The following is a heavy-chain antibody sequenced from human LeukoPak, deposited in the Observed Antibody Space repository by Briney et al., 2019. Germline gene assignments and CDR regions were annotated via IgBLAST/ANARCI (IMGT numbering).Heavy chain of an antibody. D-gene: IGHD6-19*01. J-gene: IGHJ4*02. CDR1: GFTFSTYT. CDR3: ARAYSSGWSLCFDY. Sequence: PGGSLRLSCAASGFTFSTYTMHWVRQAPGKGLEWVAVMSYDGSKKYYADSVKGRFTISRDNSNNTLFLQMDSLRAGDTAVYYCARAYSSGWSLCFDYWGQGNLVTVSS. CDR2: MSYDGSKK. V-gene: IGHV3-30*04.